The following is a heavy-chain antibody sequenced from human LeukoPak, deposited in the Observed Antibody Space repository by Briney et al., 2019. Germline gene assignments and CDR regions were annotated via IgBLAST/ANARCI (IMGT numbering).Heavy chain of an antibody. D-gene: IGHD5-12*01. J-gene: IGHJ4*02. CDR2: IYPGDSDT. CDR1: RYIFTSYW. V-gene: IGHV5-51*01. CDR3: ARRRLYGGFNGPSELSY. Sequence: GESLKISCKASRYIFTSYWIAWVRQMPGKGLEWMGIIYPGDSDTRYSPSFQGQVTISADKSISTAYLQWSSLKASDTAMYYCARRRLYGGFNGPSELSYWGQGTLVTVSS.